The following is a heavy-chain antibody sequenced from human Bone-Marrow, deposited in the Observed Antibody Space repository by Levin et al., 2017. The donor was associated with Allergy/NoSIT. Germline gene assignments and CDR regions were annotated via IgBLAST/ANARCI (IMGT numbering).Heavy chain of an antibody. CDR3: VKGSPSPLYCSSTSCSMRGDAFDI. CDR1: GFTFSSYA. D-gene: IGHD2-2*01. Sequence: GESLKISCSASGFTFSSYAMHWVRQAPGKGLEYVSAISSNGGSTYYADSVKGRFTISRDNSKNTLYLQMSSLRAEDTAVYYCVKGSPSPLYCSSTSCSMRGDAFDIWGQGTMVTVSS. J-gene: IGHJ3*02. CDR2: ISSNGGST. V-gene: IGHV3-64D*06.